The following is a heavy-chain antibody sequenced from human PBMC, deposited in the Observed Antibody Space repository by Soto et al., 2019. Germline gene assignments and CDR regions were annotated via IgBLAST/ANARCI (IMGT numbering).Heavy chain of an antibody. J-gene: IGHJ6*02. CDR2: FSAYNGNT. Sequence: QVQLVQSGAEVKKPGASVKVSCKASGYTFTRYGISWVRQAPGQALEWMGWFSAYNGNTKYAQNLQGRVTMTTDTSTSTADMVVRSLRSDDTAVYYCARDAVDLSGYYHYYYYGMDVWGQGTTVTGSS. D-gene: IGHD3-22*01. CDR1: GYTFTRYG. CDR3: ARDAVDLSGYYHYYYYGMDV. V-gene: IGHV1-18*01.